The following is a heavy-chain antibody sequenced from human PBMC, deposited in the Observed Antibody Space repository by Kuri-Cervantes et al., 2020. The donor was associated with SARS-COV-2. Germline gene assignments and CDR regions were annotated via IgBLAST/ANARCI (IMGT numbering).Heavy chain of an antibody. CDR1: GFIFSNYG. J-gene: IGHJ4*02. D-gene: IGHD1-26*01. CDR2: IIGTTDNT. CDR3: ARKVGDY. V-gene: IGHV3-21*01. Sequence: GGSLRLSCAASGFIFSNYGMTWVRQAPGKGRDWVSTIIGTTDNTYYADSVKGRFTISRDNAKRSLYLQMDSLRAEDTAVYYCARKVGDYWGQGILVTVSS.